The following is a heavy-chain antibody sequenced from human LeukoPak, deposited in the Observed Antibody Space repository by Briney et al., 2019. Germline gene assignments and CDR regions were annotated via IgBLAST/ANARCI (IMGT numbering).Heavy chain of an antibody. CDR3: ARALRYCSGGNCYSGGLGYMDV. CDR2: ISRSGSTK. CDR1: GFTFSIYS. J-gene: IGHJ6*03. Sequence: PGGSLRLSCAASGFTFSIYSMNWVRQAPGKGLEWVSSISRSGSTKYYADSVKGRFTISRDNAKNSLFLQMNSLRAEDTAVYYCARALRYCSGGNCYSGGLGYMDVWGKGTTVTISS. D-gene: IGHD2-15*01. V-gene: IGHV3-48*04.